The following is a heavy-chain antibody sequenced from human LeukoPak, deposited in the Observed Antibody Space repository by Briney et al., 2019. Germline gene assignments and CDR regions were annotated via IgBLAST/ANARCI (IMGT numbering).Heavy chain of an antibody. CDR2: IYYSGST. D-gene: IGHD3-10*01. CDR3: ARDHYGSGAIDY. V-gene: IGHV4-31*03. J-gene: IGHJ4*02. CDR1: GGSISSGGYY. Sequence: SETLSLTCTVSGGSISSGGYYWSWIRQHPGKGLEWIGYIYYSGSTYYNPSLKSRVTISVDTSKNQFSLKLSSVTAADTAVYYCARDHYGSGAIDYWGQGTLVTVSS.